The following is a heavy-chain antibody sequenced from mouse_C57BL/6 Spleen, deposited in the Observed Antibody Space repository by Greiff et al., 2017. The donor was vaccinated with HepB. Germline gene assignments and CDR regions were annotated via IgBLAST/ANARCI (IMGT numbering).Heavy chain of an antibody. CDR1: GYTFTDYY. CDR3: ARWGYGNSRDY. J-gene: IGHJ4*01. CDR2: INPNNGGT. V-gene: IGHV1-26*01. D-gene: IGHD2-10*02. Sequence: VQLQQSGPELVKPGASVKISCKASGYTFTDYYMNWVKQSHGKSLEWIGDINPNNGGTSYNQKFKGKATLTVDKSSSTAYMELRSLTSEDSAVYYCARWGYGNSRDYWGQGTSVTVSS.